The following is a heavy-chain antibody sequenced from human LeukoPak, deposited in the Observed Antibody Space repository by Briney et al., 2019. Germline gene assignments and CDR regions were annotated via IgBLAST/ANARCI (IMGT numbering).Heavy chain of an antibody. CDR3: ARDRRDYSKNYYGMDV. V-gene: IGHV3-21*01. D-gene: IGHD4-11*01. Sequence: PGGSLRLSCAASGLTLCPYRMNGVRQAPGKGLEWGSSISISSSYIYYADSVKGRFTISRDNAKNSLYLQMNSLRAEDTAVYYCARDRRDYSKNYYGMDVWGRGTTVTVSS. CDR2: ISISSSYI. CDR1: GLTLCPYR. J-gene: IGHJ6*02.